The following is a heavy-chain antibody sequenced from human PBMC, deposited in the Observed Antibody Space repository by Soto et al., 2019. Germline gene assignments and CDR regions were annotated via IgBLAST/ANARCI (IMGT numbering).Heavy chain of an antibody. V-gene: IGHV4-59*02. D-gene: IGHD6-13*01. CDR2: MHYTGFS. CDR3: ATSYGNAWYTN. CDR1: GDSVTSHY. Sequence: QVQLQESGPGLVTPSETLSLTCSFSGDSVTSHYLTWIRQSPEKGLEWIGYMHYTGFSHYSPSLKSRLTISVYTAKTQFTLQLTSVTVADTAVYYYATSYGNAWYTNWGQGTQVTVSS. J-gene: IGHJ4*02.